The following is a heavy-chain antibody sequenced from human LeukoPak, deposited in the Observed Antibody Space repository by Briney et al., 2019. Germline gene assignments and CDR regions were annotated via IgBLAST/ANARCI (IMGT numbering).Heavy chain of an antibody. D-gene: IGHD2-2*01. V-gene: IGHV3-21*01. CDR2: ISSSSSYI. CDR1: GFTFSSYS. J-gene: IGHJ4*02. CDR3: ARGPPSGCSSTSCYLNY. Sequence: GSLRLSCAASGFTFSSYSMNWVRQAPGKGLGWVSSISSSSSYIYYADSVKGRFTISRDNAKNSLYLQMNSLRAEDTAVYYCARGPPSGCSSTSCYLNYWGQGTLVTVSS.